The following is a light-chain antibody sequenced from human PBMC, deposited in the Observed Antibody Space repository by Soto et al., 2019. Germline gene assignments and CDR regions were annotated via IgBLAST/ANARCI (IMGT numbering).Light chain of an antibody. CDR1: QSVRNLY. CDR3: QQYDTSPIT. V-gene: IGKV3-20*01. J-gene: IGKJ5*01. CDR2: GTS. Sequence: EIVLTQSPGTLSLSPGERATLSCRASQSVRNLYLAWYQQIPGQPPRLLIYGTSTRAAGIPDRFSGSGSGTDFTLTISRLEPEDFAVYYCQQYDTSPITFGQGTRLEIK.